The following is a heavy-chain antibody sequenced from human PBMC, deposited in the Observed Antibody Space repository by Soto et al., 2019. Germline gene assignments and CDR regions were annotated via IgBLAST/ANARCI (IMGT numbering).Heavy chain of an antibody. CDR1: GYSFTSYW. Sequence: RGESLKISCKGSGYSFTSYWIGWVRQMPGKGLEWMGIIYPGDSDTRYSPSFQGQVTISADKSISTAYLQWSSLKASDTAMYYCARVSGYCSSTSCWEYYYYGMDVWGQGTTVTVSS. D-gene: IGHD2-2*03. V-gene: IGHV5-51*01. CDR2: IYPGDSDT. CDR3: ARVSGYCSSTSCWEYYYYGMDV. J-gene: IGHJ6*02.